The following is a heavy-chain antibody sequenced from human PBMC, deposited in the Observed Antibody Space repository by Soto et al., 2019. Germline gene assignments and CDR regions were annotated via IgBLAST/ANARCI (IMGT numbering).Heavy chain of an antibody. CDR2: ISWDGGST. V-gene: IGHV3-43*01. J-gene: IGHJ4*02. CDR1: GFTFDDYT. Sequence: GGSLRLSCAASGFTFDDYTMHWVRQAPGKGLEWVSLISWDGGSTYYADSVKGRFTISRDNSKNSLYLQMNSLRTEDTALYYCAKASPRYSGYDFYFDYWGQGTLVTVSS. CDR3: AKASPRYSGYDFYFDY. D-gene: IGHD5-12*01.